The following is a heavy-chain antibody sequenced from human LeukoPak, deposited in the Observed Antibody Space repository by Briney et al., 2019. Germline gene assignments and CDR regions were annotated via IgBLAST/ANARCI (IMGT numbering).Heavy chain of an antibody. Sequence: ASMKVSCKASGYTFTSYGISWVRQAPGQGLEWMGWISAYNGNTNYAQNLQGRVTMTTDTSTSTAYMELRSLRSDDTAVYYCARDTAGYSSSWYGGGWFDPWGQGTLVTVSS. CDR2: ISAYNGNT. D-gene: IGHD6-13*01. V-gene: IGHV1-18*01. J-gene: IGHJ5*02. CDR1: GYTFTSYG. CDR3: ARDTAGYSSSWYGGGWFDP.